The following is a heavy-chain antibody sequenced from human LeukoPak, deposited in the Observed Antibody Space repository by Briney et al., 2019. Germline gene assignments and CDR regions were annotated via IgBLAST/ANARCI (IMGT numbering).Heavy chain of an antibody. CDR1: GYTFTGYY. D-gene: IGHD3-16*02. CDR2: ISAYNGNT. V-gene: IGHV1-18*04. CDR3: ARDGEITFGGVIVIPGDFDY. Sequence: ASVKVSCKASGYTFTGYYMHWVRQAPGQGLEWMGWISAYNGNTNYAQKLQGRVTMTTDTSTSTAYMELRSLRSDDTAVYYCARDGEITFGGVIVIPGDFDYWGQGTLVTVSS. J-gene: IGHJ4*02.